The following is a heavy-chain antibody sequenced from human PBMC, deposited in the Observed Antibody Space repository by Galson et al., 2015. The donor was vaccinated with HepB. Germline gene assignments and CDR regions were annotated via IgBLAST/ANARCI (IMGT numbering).Heavy chain of an antibody. J-gene: IGHJ4*02. D-gene: IGHD5-12*01. CDR2: ISDSGGST. Sequence: SLRLSCAASGFTFSSYAMSWVRQAPGKGLEWVSSISDSGGSTYYADSVKGRFTISRDNSKNTLYLHMISLKAEDTAVYYCANFAPRLQYHFNYWGQGTLVTVSP. CDR3: ANFAPRLQYHFNY. V-gene: IGHV3-23*01. CDR1: GFTFSSYA.